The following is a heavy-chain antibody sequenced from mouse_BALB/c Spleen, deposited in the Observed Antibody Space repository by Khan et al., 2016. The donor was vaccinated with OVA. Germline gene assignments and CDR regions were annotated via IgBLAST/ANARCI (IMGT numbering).Heavy chain of an antibody. V-gene: IGHV1S135*01. Sequence: VQLQQPGPELMKPGASVKTSCKTSGYSFSTYYIHWVTRSHGKTLEWIGYIDPFNGGTTYNQKFKGKATLTVDKSSSTAYMHLTSLTSEDSAVYYCARHGSTSWFAYWGQGTLVTVSA. CDR2: IDPFNGGT. CDR1: GYSFSTYY. J-gene: IGHJ3*01. CDR3: ARHGSTSWFAY. D-gene: IGHD1-1*01.